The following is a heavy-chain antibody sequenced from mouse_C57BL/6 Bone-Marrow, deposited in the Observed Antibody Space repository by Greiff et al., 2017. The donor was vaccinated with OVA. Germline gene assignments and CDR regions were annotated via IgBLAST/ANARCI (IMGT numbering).Heavy chain of an antibody. J-gene: IGHJ2*01. V-gene: IGHV15-2*01. CDR1: DSEVFPIAH. CDR2: ILPSIGRT. Sequence: QVQLQQSGSELRSPGSSVKLSCKDFDSEVFPIAHMSWVRQKPGHGSEWIGGILPSIGRTIYGEKFEDKATLDADTLSNTAYLVLNSLTSEDSAIYYGARGHGSSFYYFDYWGQGTTLTVSS. D-gene: IGHD1-1*01. CDR3: ARGHGSSFYYFDY.